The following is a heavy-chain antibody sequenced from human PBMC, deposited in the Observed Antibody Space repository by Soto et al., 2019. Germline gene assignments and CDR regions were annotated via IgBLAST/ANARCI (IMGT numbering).Heavy chain of an antibody. CDR2: INLNSGHT. CDR3: ARGRGWRDY. J-gene: IGHJ4*02. D-gene: IGHD6-19*01. V-gene: IGHV1-8*01. Sequence: QVQLVQSGAEVKKPGASVKVSCKASGYPFTTYDISWLRQTAGQGLEWMGWINLNSGHTDYAQRLQGRVTMTRNTSLSTAYMELTSLSSEDTAVYYCARGRGWRDYWGQGTLVTVSS. CDR1: GYPFTTYD.